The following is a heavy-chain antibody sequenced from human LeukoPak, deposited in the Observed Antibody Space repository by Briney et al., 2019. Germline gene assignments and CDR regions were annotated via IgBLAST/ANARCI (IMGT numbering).Heavy chain of an antibody. D-gene: IGHD2-2*01. Sequence: PGGSLRLSCAASGFTFDDYAMHWVRQAPGKGLEWVSGISWNSGSIGYADSVKGRFTISRDNAKNSLYLQMNSLRAEDTALYYCAKDMRAYLEYYFDYWGQGTLVTVSS. CDR3: AKDMRAYLEYYFDY. V-gene: IGHV3-9*01. CDR2: ISWNSGSI. J-gene: IGHJ4*02. CDR1: GFTFDDYA.